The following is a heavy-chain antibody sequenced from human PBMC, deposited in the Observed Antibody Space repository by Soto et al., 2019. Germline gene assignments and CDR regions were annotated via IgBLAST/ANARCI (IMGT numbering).Heavy chain of an antibody. V-gene: IGHV4-59*02. CDR3: ARESAGSGRNNWFDP. D-gene: IGHD3-10*01. CDR1: GGSVTSHY. Sequence: PSETLSLTCTVFGGSVTSHYWSWVRQPPGKGLEWIGFVHYTGGTNYSRSLGSRFTMSVDPSRNQLSLRLNSVTAADPAVYYCARESAGSGRNNWFDPWGLGTLVTVSS. CDR2: VHYTGGT. J-gene: IGHJ5*02.